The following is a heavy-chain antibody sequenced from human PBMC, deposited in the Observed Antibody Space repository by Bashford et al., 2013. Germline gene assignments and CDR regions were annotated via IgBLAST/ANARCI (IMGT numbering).Heavy chain of an antibody. CDR2: IYYSGST. CDR1: GGSISSGGYY. CDR3: ARDRGPLDYYGMDV. V-gene: IGHV4-31*03. Sequence: SETLSLTCTVSGGSISSGGYYWSWIRQHPGKGLEWIGYIYYSGSTYYNPSLKSRVTISVDTSKNQFSLKLSSVTAADTAVYYCARDRGPLDYYGMDVWGQGTTVTVSS. J-gene: IGHJ6*02.